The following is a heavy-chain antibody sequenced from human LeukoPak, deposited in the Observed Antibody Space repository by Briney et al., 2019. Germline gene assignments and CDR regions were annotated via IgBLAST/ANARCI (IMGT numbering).Heavy chain of an antibody. D-gene: IGHD2/OR15-2a*01. CDR2: IYVDGST. Sequence: GGSLRLSCAASGLTVSSNYTSWVRQAPGKGLEWVSVIYVDGSTYYTDSVKGRFTISRDTCTNTLSLQMNSLRADDTAMYFCARDVSHRHLDYWDQGTLVTVSS. V-gene: IGHV3-66*01. CDR1: GLTVSSNY. CDR3: ARDVSHRHLDY. J-gene: IGHJ4*02.